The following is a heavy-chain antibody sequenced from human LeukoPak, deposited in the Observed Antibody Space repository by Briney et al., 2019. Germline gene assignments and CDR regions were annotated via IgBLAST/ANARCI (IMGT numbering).Heavy chain of an antibody. Sequence: GGSLRLSCAASGFYLTTYAMTWVRHAPAKGLEWVSSIRIGGGGTYYADSVKGRFTISRDNSENTLHLQMNNLRVEDTARYFCARCMVLSQGWCNWFDPWGQGTLVTVSS. J-gene: IGHJ5*02. CDR1: GFYLTTYA. CDR3: ARCMVLSQGWCNWFDP. CDR2: IRIGGGGT. D-gene: IGHD6-13*01. V-gene: IGHV3-23*01.